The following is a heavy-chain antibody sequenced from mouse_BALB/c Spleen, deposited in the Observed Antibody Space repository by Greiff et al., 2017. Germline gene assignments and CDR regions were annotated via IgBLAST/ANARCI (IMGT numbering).Heavy chain of an antibody. V-gene: IGHV3-6*02. J-gene: IGHJ4*01. D-gene: IGHD2-3*01. Sequence: EVQLQQSGPGLVKPSQSLSLTCSVTGYSITSGYYWNWIRQFPGNKLEWMGYISYDGSNNYNPSLKNRISITRDTSKNQFFLKLNSVTTEDTATYYCARGGYYDGYYVPYAMDYWGQGTSVTVSS. CDR1: GYSITSGYY. CDR2: ISYDGSN. CDR3: ARGGYYDGYYVPYAMDY.